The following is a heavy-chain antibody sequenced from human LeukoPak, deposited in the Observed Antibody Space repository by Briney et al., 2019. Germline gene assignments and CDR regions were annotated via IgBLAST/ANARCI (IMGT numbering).Heavy chain of an antibody. Sequence: GGSLRLSCAASGFTVSSNYRSWVRHAPGKGLEWVSDIYKGGRTYYADPVKGRFPTPRDNSKTTLYLQMNSLRAEDTAVYYWARDRRDHDILTGYHRREGFDPWGQGTLVTVSS. CDR1: GFTVSSNY. J-gene: IGHJ5*02. CDR2: IYKGGRT. CDR3: ARDRRDHDILTGYHRREGFDP. D-gene: IGHD3-9*01. V-gene: IGHV3-66*01.